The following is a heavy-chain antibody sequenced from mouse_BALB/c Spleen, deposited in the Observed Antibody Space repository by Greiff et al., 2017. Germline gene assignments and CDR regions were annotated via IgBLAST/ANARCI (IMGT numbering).Heavy chain of an antibody. V-gene: IGHV1-9*01. J-gene: IGHJ2*01. Sequence: QVQLQQSGAELMKPGASVKISCKATGYTFSSYWIEWVKQRPGHGLEWIGEILPGSGSTNYNEKFKGKATFTADTSSNTAYMQLSSLTSEDSAVYYCARGGYYGNPYYFDYWGQGTTLTVSS. CDR2: ILPGSGST. CDR3: ARGGYYGNPYYFDY. CDR1: GYTFSSYW. D-gene: IGHD2-1*01.